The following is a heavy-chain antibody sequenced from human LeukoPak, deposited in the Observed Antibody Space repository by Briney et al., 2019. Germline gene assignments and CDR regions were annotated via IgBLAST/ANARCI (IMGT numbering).Heavy chain of an antibody. V-gene: IGHV4-39*01. CDR3: ATPTCVPLWDAFDI. CDR2: IYYGGST. Sequence: SETLSLTCTVSGGSISSSSYYWGWIRQPPGKRVEWIGIIYYGGSTYYNPSLKSRVTRSVDTSKHHFSLKLSSVTPADRAVYYCATPTCVPLWDAFDIWAQDTMFTVSS. CDR1: GGSISSSSYY. D-gene: IGHD3-10*01. J-gene: IGHJ3*02.